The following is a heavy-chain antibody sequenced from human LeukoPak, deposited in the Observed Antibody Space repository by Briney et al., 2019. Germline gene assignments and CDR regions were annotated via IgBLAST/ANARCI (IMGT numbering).Heavy chain of an antibody. CDR1: GFTFSSNW. J-gene: IGHJ4*02. V-gene: IGHV3-74*01. CDR2: INSDGSST. CDR3: AKGFVGGAPDY. D-gene: IGHD1-26*01. Sequence: GGSLRLSCAASGFTFSSNWLHWVRQAPGKGLVWVSRINSDGSSTSYADSVKGRFTLSRDNSKNSLYLQMNSLRTEDTALYYCAKGFVGGAPDYWGQGTLVTVSS.